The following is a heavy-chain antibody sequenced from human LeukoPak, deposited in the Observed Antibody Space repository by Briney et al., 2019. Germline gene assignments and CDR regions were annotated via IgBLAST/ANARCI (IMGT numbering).Heavy chain of an antibody. D-gene: IGHD2-8*01. CDR3: ASLMGRGTDYYYYYYMDV. J-gene: IGHJ6*03. Sequence: PSETLSLTCAVYGGSFSGYYWSWIRQPPGKGLEWIGEINHSGSTDYNPSLKSRVTISVDTSKNQFSLKLSSVTAADTAVYYCASLMGRGTDYYYYYYMDVWGKGTTVTVSS. CDR2: INHSGST. CDR1: GGSFSGYY. V-gene: IGHV4-34*01.